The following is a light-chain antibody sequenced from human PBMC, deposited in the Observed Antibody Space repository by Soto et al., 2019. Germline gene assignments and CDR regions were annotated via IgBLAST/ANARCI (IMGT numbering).Light chain of an antibody. CDR2: DAS. V-gene: IGKV3-11*01. CDR1: QSVRKF. CDR3: QQRSNWPWT. J-gene: IGKJ1*01. Sequence: EIVLTQSPATLSLSPGERATLSCRASQSVRKFLAWYQQKPGQAHRLLISDASNRATGIPGRFSGSGSGTDFSLTISSLEPEVCGVYYCQQRSNWPWTFGKGTKVEIK.